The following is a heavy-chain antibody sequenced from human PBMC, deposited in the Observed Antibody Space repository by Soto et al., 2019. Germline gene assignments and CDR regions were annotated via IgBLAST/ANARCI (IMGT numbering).Heavy chain of an antibody. CDR1: GCTFSSYA. D-gene: IGHD3-9*01. CDR3: AKDQLSYYDILTGYLTLDY. V-gene: IGHV3-23*01. Sequence: PGGSLRLCCAASGCTFSSYAMSWVRQAPGKGLEWVSAISGSGGSTYYADSVKGRFTISRDNSKNTLYLQMNSLRAEDTAVYYCAKDQLSYYDILTGYLTLDYWGQGTLVTVSS. J-gene: IGHJ4*02. CDR2: ISGSGGST.